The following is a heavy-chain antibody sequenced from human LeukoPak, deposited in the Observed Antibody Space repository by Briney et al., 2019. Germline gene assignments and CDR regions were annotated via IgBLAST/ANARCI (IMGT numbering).Heavy chain of an antibody. CDR1: GGSISSGSYH. Sequence: SETLSLTCTVSGGSISSGSYHWSWIRQPAGKGLEWIGRIYTSGSTNYNPSLKSRVTISVDTSKNQFSLKLSSVTAADTAVYYCARGNTDGYSSGWLGVDYWGQGTLVTVSS. CDR2: IYTSGST. CDR3: ARGNTDGYSSGWLGVDY. D-gene: IGHD6-19*01. J-gene: IGHJ4*02. V-gene: IGHV4-61*02.